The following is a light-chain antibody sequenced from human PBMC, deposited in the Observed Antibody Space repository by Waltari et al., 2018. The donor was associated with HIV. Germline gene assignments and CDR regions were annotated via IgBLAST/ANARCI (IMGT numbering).Light chain of an antibody. CDR3: QTWDTSTASYV. CDR2: QHN. V-gene: IGLV3-1*01. CDR1: KLADKY. Sequence: SYEVSQPPSVSVSPGQTASISCSGDKLADKYVSWYQQKPGQSPVLVIFQHNKRPSGIPDRLSGSKSGNTATLTIRGTQTMDDADYFCQTWDTSTASYVFGTGTTVTVL. J-gene: IGLJ1*01.